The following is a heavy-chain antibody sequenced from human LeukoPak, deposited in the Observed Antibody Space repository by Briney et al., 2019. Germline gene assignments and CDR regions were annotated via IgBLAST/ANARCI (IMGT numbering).Heavy chain of an antibody. CDR3: AIQPAIAAAGWLNY. V-gene: IGHV4-30-4*08. CDR2: IYYSGST. D-gene: IGHD6-13*01. CDR1: GGSISSGDYY. Sequence: PSQTLSLTCTVSGGSISSGDYYWSWIRQPPGKGLEWIGYIYYSGSTYYNPSLKSRVTISVDTSKNQFSLKLSSVTAADTAVYYCAIQPAIAAAGWLNYWVQGTLVTVSS. J-gene: IGHJ4*02.